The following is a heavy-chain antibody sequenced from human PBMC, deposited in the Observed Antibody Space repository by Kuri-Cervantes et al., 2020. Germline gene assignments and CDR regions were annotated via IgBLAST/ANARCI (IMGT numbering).Heavy chain of an antibody. J-gene: IGHJ6*03. Sequence: GGSRRLSCAASGLTFSNYWMSWVRQAPGKGLEWVANIKQDGSEKYYVDSVKGRFTVSRDKAKNSLYLQMNSLSAGDTAVYYCARDRDEYTTWHARGYNYYMDVWAKGTTVTVSS. CDR2: IKQDGSEK. V-gene: IGHV3-7*01. D-gene: IGHD6-6*01. CDR1: GLTFSNYW. CDR3: ARDRDEYTTWHARGYNYYMDV.